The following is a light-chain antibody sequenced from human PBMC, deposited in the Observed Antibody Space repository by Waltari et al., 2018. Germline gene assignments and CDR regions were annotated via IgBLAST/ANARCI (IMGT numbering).Light chain of an antibody. Sequence: QFVVTQSPSASASLGASVRLTCTLSGGHINYAIAWHQQRPEKGLRFLIKLNGDGSHTKGDGIPDRFSASSSGSDYYLTISRLQSEDEADYYCQTWATGGVFGGGTKLTVL. J-gene: IGLJ3*02. CDR3: QTWATGGV. CDR1: GGHINYA. CDR2: LNGDGSH. V-gene: IGLV4-69*01.